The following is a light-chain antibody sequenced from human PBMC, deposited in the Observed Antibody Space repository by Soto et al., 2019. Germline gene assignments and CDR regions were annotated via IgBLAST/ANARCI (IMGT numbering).Light chain of an antibody. CDR2: AHN. Sequence: QSVLAQPPSVAGAPGQRVTLSCTGSSSNIGAGNDVHWYQQLPGTTPRLLIYAHNRRPSGVPDRFSGSRSGTSASLAITGLQTEDEADYYCQSYDGSRSVVVFGGGTKLTVL. CDR1: SSNIGAGND. CDR3: QSYDGSRSVVV. J-gene: IGLJ2*01. V-gene: IGLV1-40*01.